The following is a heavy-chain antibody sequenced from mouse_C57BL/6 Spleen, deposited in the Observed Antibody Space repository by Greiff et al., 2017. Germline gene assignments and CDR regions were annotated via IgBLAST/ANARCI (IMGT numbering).Heavy chain of an antibody. D-gene: IGHD2-3*01. J-gene: IGHJ3*01. CDR3: AREGLLPWFAY. CDR2: INPNNGGT. V-gene: IGHV1-26*01. CDR1: GYTFTDYY. Sequence: EVQLQQSGPELVKPGASVKISCKASGYTFTDYYMNWVKQSHGKSLEWIGDINPNNGGTSYNQKFKGKATLTVDKSSSTAYMELRSLTSEDSAVYYCAREGLLPWFAYWGQGTLVTVSA.